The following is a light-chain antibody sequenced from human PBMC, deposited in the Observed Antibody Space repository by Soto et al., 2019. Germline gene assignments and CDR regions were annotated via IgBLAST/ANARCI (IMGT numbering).Light chain of an antibody. Sequence: QSALTQPASVSGSPGQSITISCTGTSSDVGGYNYVSWYQQHPGKVPKLMIYEVSNRPSGVSNRFSGSKSGNTASLTISGLQAEDESEYYCSSYAGFYTLLFGGGTKVTVL. CDR1: SSDVGGYNY. J-gene: IGLJ2*01. CDR3: SSYAGFYTLL. V-gene: IGLV2-14*01. CDR2: EVS.